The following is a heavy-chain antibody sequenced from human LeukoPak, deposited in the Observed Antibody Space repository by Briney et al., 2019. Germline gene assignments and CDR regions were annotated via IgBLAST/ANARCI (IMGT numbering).Heavy chain of an antibody. V-gene: IGHV3-23*01. Sequence: PGGSLRLSCAASGFTFSSYAMSWVRQAPGKGLEWVSAISGSGGSTYYADSVKGRFTISRDNSKNTLYLQMNSLRAEDTAVYYCAEESAGYSSSWLYYYYGMDVWGQGTTVTVSS. CDR1: GFTFSSYA. CDR2: ISGSGGST. CDR3: AEESAGYSSSWLYYYYGMDV. D-gene: IGHD6-13*01. J-gene: IGHJ6*02.